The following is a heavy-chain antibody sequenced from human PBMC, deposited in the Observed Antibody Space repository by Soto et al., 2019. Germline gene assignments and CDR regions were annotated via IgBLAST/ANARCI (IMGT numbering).Heavy chain of an antibody. D-gene: IGHD5-18*01. CDR1: SVSLNGDY. CDR3: ARGMDRAKTGY. V-gene: IGHV4-34*01. Sequence: PSETLSLTCAVYSVSLNGDYWSWIRQPPGKGLEWIGEVSHTEGTKYSSSLKSRVTISVDTSKNQFSLTLTSLTAADTAVYYCARGMDRAKTGYWGRGTLVTVSS. CDR2: VSHTEGT. J-gene: IGHJ4*02.